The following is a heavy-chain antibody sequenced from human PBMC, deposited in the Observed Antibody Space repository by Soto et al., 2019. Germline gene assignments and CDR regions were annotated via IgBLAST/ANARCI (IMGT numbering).Heavy chain of an antibody. CDR1: GDSISSTFW. J-gene: IGHJ4*02. CDR3: ARGSLISYTIDY. D-gene: IGHD3-16*01. V-gene: IGHV4-4*02. Sequence: SETLSLTCRVSGDSISSTFWWTWVRQPPGKGLEWIGEVYHSGSTRYNPSLKGRVTISVDKPNNQFSLKLTSMTGADTAVYYCARGSLISYTIDYWGQGTLVTVSS. CDR2: VYHSGST.